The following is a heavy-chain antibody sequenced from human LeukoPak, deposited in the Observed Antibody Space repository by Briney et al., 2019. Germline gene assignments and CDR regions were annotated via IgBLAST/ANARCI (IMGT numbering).Heavy chain of an antibody. CDR1: GFTFSSYE. Sequence: PGGSLRLSCAVSGFTFSSYEMNWVRQAPGKGLVWVSYISSSGSTIYYADSVKGRFTISRDNAKNSLYLQMNSLRAEDTAVYYCARDRDSSGWYFRPGVFDYWGQGTLVTVSS. CDR2: ISSSGSTI. V-gene: IGHV3-48*03. CDR3: ARDRDSSGWYFRPGVFDY. D-gene: IGHD6-19*01. J-gene: IGHJ4*02.